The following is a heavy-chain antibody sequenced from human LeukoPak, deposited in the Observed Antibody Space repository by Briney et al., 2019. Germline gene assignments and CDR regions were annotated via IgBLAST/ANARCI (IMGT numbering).Heavy chain of an antibody. CDR2: INSDGRTT. V-gene: IGHV3-74*01. Sequence: GGSLRLSCEASEFTFSSYWMHWVRQAPGKGLVWVSRINSDGRTTIYADSVKGRFTISRDNAKNTLYLQMNSLRAEDTAVYYCAREGYYVSSGYSIRFSYWGQGTLVTVSS. J-gene: IGHJ4*02. CDR3: AREGYYVSSGYSIRFSY. CDR1: EFTFSSYW. D-gene: IGHD3-22*01.